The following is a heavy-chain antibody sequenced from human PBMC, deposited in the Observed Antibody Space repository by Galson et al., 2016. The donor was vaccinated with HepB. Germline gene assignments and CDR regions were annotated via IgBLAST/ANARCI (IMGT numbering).Heavy chain of an antibody. Sequence: SLRLSCAASGFPFSDYYMTWIRQAPGKGLVWVSRVRRDDSNTDYADSVKGRFTISRDNAKNILYLQMNSLTVDDTAMYYCVRDNRGLGDFWGRGTLVTVSS. V-gene: IGHV3-74*01. CDR1: GFPFSDYY. CDR2: VRRDDSNT. J-gene: IGHJ4*02. CDR3: VRDNRGLGDF. D-gene: IGHD1-14*01.